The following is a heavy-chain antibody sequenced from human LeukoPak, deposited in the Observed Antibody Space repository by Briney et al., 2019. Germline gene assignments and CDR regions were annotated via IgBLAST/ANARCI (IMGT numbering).Heavy chain of an antibody. D-gene: IGHD4-17*01. CDR1: GFAFSSYG. CDR2: TWYDGSKK. V-gene: IGHV3-33*01. J-gene: IGHJ4*02. Sequence: GRSLRLSCAASGFAFSSYGMHWVRQTPGTGLEWVAVTWYDGSKKYYADSVKGRFIISRDNSKYTLYLQMNSLRVEDTAVYYCARGRYYLDSWGQGTLVTVSS. CDR3: ARGRYYLDS.